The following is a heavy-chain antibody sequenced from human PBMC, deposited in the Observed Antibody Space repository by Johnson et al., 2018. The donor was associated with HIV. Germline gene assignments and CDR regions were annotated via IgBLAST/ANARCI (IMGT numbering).Heavy chain of an antibody. CDR3: TTDCSGGSCPAMTERDAFDI. CDR1: GFTFSNAW. J-gene: IGHJ3*02. V-gene: IGHV3-15*01. D-gene: IGHD2-15*01. CDR2: LKSKTDGGTT. Sequence: EVQLLESGGGLVKPGGSLRLSCAASGFTFSNAWMSWVRQAPGKGLQWVGRLKSKTDGGTTDYAAPVKGRFTISRDDSKNTLYLQMNSLKTEDTAVYYCTTDCSGGSCPAMTERDAFDIWGQGTMVTVSS.